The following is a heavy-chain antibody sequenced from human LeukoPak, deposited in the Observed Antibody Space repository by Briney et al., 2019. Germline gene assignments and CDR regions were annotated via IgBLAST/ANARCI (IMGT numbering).Heavy chain of an antibody. CDR2: INHSGST. D-gene: IGHD3-22*01. CDR1: GGSFSGYY. J-gene: IGHJ4*02. Sequence: PSETLSLTCAVYGGSFSGYYWSWIRQPLGKGLEWIGEINHSGSTNYNPSLKSRVTISVDTSKNQFSLKLSSVTAADTAVYYCARGSRGSSGYVDYWGQGTLVTVSS. V-gene: IGHV4-34*01. CDR3: ARGSRGSSGYVDY.